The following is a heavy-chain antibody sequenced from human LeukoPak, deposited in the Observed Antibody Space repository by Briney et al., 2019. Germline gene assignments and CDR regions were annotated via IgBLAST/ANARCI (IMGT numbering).Heavy chain of an antibody. CDR1: GASVSSGSYY. J-gene: IGHJ5*02. CDR2: INHSGST. CDR3: ARGLAYYYDSSGSSPDWFDP. Sequence: SETLSLTCTVSGASVSSGSYYWSWIRQPPGKGLEWIGEINHSGSTNYNPSLKSRVTISVDTSKNQFSLKLSSVTAADTAVYYCARGLAYYYDSSGSSPDWFDPWGQGTLVTVSS. D-gene: IGHD3-22*01. V-gene: IGHV4-39*07.